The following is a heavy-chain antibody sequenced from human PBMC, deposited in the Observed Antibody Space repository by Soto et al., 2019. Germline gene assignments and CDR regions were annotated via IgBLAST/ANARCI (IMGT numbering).Heavy chain of an antibody. CDR3: AKDGSHNFDY. Sequence: QVQLVESGGGVVQPGRSLRLSCAASGFTFSHYAMHWVRQAPGKGLEWVALMSYDGSNEYYADSVKGRFTISRDNSKNPLYMQMNSLRAEDTAVYYCAKDGSHNFDYWGQGTLVTVYS. D-gene: IGHD1-26*01. CDR2: MSYDGSNE. CDR1: GFTFSHYA. V-gene: IGHV3-30*18. J-gene: IGHJ4*02.